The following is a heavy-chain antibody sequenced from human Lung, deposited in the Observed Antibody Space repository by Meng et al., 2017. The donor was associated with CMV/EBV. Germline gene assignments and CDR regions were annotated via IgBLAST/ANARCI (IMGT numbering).Heavy chain of an antibody. V-gene: IGHV3-30*02. D-gene: IGHD3-22*01. CDR3: AKRGDSSGTYAMDV. Sequence: GESLKISCAASGFTFSSYAMHWVRQAPGKGLEWVANIRFDGTNKYHADSVKGRFTISRDNSKNTLYLQMNSLRAEDTAVYYCAKRGDSSGTYAMDVWGQRATVTVSS. CDR2: IRFDGTNK. CDR1: GFTFSSYA. J-gene: IGHJ6*02.